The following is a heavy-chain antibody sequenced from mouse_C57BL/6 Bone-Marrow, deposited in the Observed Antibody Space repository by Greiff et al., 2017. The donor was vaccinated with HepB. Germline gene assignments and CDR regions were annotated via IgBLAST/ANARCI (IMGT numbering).Heavy chain of an antibody. CDR1: GFNIKNTY. D-gene: IGHD2-3*01. V-gene: IGHV14-3*01. CDR3: ARSHGYSLDY. CDR2: IDPANGNT. Sequence: VQLQQSVAELVRPGASVKLSCTASGFNIKNTYMNWVKQRPEQGLEWIGRIDPANGNTKYAPKFQGKATITADTSSNTSYLQLSSLTSEDTAIYYCARSHGYSLDYWGQGTTLTVSS. J-gene: IGHJ2*01.